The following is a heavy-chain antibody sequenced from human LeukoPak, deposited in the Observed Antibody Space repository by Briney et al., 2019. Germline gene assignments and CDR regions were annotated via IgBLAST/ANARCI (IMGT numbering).Heavy chain of an antibody. CDR2: INPNSGGT. V-gene: IGHV1-2*02. J-gene: IGHJ3*02. CDR1: GYTFTGYY. CDR3: AREYYDSSGSHAFDI. D-gene: IGHD3-22*01. Sequence: ASVKVSCKASGYTFTGYYIHWVRQAPGQGLEWMGWINPNSGGTSYAQKFQGRVTMTRDTSISTAYMELSRLRSDDTAVYYCAREYYDSSGSHAFDIWGQGTMVTVSS.